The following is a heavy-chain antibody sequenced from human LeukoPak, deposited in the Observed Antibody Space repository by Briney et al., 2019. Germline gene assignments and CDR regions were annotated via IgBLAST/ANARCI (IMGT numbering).Heavy chain of an antibody. Sequence: ASVKVSCKASGYTFTGYYMHWVRQAPGQGLEWMGWINPNSGGTNYAQKFQGRVTMTRDASISTAYMELSGLRFDDTAVYYCARAYCVGDCPSGSYWGQGTLVTVSS. CDR1: GYTFTGYY. J-gene: IGHJ4*02. V-gene: IGHV1-2*02. CDR3: ARAYCVGDCPSGSY. D-gene: IGHD2-21*02. CDR2: INPNSGGT.